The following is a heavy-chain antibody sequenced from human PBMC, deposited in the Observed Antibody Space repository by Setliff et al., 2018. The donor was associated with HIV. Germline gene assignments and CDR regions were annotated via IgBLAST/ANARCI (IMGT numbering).Heavy chain of an antibody. CDR3: AGSWSRVPYYGMDV. CDR2: MNPNSGNT. V-gene: IGHV1-8*01. D-gene: IGHD6-13*01. Sequence: ASVKVSCKASGGTVSSQDINWVRQATGQGLEWMGGMNPNSGNTSYAPKLQGRVTMTRNTTISTAYMELSSLRSDDTAVYYCAGSWSRVPYYGMDVWGQGTTVTVSS. J-gene: IGHJ6*02. CDR1: GGTVSSQD.